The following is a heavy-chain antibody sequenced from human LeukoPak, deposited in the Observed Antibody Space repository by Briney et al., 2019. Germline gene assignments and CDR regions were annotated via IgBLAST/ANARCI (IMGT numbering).Heavy chain of an antibody. D-gene: IGHD6-19*01. CDR2: IYNSGST. J-gene: IGHJ4*02. CDR3: ARGGWYSDY. V-gene: IGHV4-59*01. CDR1: GGSISSYY. Sequence: TSETLSLTCTVSGGSISSYYWSWIRQPPGKGLEWIGYIYNSGSTKYNPSLKSRVTMSMDTSKNQFSLKLSSVTAADTAVYYCARGGWYSDYWGQGTLVTVSS.